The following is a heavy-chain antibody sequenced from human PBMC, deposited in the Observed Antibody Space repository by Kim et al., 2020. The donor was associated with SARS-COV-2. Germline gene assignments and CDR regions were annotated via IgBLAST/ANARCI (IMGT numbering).Heavy chain of an antibody. V-gene: IGHV4-34*01. J-gene: IGHJ6*04. Sequence: SETLSLTCAVYGGSFSGYYWSWIRQPPGKGLEWIGEINHSGSTNYNPSLKSRVTISVDTSKNQFALKLSSVTAADTAVYYCARARPLVATTYYYYGMDVWGEGTTVSVSS. D-gene: IGHD5-12*01. CDR1: GGSFSGYY. CDR2: INHSGST. CDR3: ARARPLVATTYYYYGMDV.